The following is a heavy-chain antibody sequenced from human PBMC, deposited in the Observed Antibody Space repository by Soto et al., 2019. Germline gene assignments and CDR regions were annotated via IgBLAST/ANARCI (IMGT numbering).Heavy chain of an antibody. J-gene: IGHJ4*02. CDR1: GFTFSSYS. CDR2: ISSSSSYI. Sequence: EVQLVESGGGLVKPGGSLRLSCAASGFTFSSYSMNWVRQAPGKGLEWVSSISSSSSYIYYADSVKGRFTISRDNAKKSLYLQMNSLRAEDTAVYYCARDGLTMVRGVIRHDYWGQGTLVTVSS. CDR3: ARDGLTMVRGVIRHDY. D-gene: IGHD3-10*01. V-gene: IGHV3-21*01.